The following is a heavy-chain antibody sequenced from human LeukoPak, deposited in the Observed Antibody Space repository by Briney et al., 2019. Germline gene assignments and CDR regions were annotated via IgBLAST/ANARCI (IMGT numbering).Heavy chain of an antibody. D-gene: IGHD5-12*01. Sequence: SQTLSLTCTVSGGSISSGSYYWSWIRQPAGKGLEWIGRIYTSGNTNYNPSLKSRVTISVDTSKNQFSLKLSSVTAADTAVYYCARDRGGYSGYDFYFDYWGQGTLVTVSS. CDR3: ARDRGGYSGYDFYFDY. CDR1: GGSISSGSYY. J-gene: IGHJ4*02. CDR2: IYTSGNT. V-gene: IGHV4-61*02.